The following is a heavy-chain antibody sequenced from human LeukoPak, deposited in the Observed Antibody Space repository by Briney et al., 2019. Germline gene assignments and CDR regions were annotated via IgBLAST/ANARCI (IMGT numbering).Heavy chain of an antibody. V-gene: IGHV1-69*01. CDR3: ARVTAAATEGPFDY. Sequence: SVKVSCKASGGTFSSYAISWVRQAPGQGLEWMGGIIPIFGTANYAQKFQGRVTITADESTSTAYMELGSLRSEDTAVYYCARVTAAATEGPFDYWGQGTLVTVSS. CDR2: IIPIFGTA. CDR1: GGTFSSYA. J-gene: IGHJ4*02. D-gene: IGHD6-25*01.